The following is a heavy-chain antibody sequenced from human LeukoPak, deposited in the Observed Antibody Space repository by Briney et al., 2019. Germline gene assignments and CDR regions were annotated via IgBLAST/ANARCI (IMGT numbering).Heavy chain of an antibody. J-gene: IGHJ5*02. D-gene: IGHD5-12*01. CDR1: GGSISSGDYY. CDR2: IYYSGST. CDR3: ARGVRDSGYDSNWFDP. Sequence: SQTLSLTCTVSGGSISSGDYYWSWIRQPPGKGLEWIGYIYYSGSTYYNPSLKSRVTISVDTSKNQFSPKLSSVTAADTAVYYCARGVRDSGYDSNWFDPWGQGTLVTVSS. V-gene: IGHV4-30-4*01.